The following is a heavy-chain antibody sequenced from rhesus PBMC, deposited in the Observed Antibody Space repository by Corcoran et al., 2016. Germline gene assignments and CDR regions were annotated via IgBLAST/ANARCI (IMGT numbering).Heavy chain of an antibody. CDR1: GLSLSTSGMG. CDR2: IYWDDDK. J-gene: IGHJ4*01. V-gene: IGHV2S1*01. D-gene: IGHD3-9*01. Sequence: QVTLKESGPALVKPTQSITLNCTFSGLSLSTSGMGVGWIRQPSGKALERLARIYWDDDKYYSTTLEIRLTISKDTSKNQVVLTLTNMDPVDTATYSCARVLYCEDDSGYPYDYGGQGGLVTVSS. CDR3: ARVLYCEDDSGYPYDY.